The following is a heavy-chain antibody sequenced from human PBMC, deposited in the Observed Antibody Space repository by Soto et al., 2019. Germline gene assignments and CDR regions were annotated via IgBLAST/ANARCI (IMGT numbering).Heavy chain of an antibody. CDR2: IYWHDGT. CDR3: ERAFNWNYM. D-gene: IGHD1-7*01. V-gene: IGHV2-5*01. CDR1: GFSLDTTGVG. Sequence: QITLKESGPTLVKPTQTLMLTCSFSGFSLDTTGVGVGWIRQAPGKALEWLANIYWHDGTRYNPSLEGRLTSTKDTSKNQVVLTMNDMDPADTATYYCERAFNWNYMWGQGILVTVSS. J-gene: IGHJ4*02.